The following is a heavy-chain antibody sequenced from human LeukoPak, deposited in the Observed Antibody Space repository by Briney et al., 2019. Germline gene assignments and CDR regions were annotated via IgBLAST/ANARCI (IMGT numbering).Heavy chain of an antibody. V-gene: IGHV3-30*02. Sequence: GGSLRLSCAASGFTFSNYGMHWVRQAPGKGLEWVAVIWYGGSNKYYADSVKGRFTISRDNSKNTVYLQMNSLRAEDTAVYYCAKDQFNWFDPWGQGTLVTVSS. CDR1: GFTFSNYG. CDR2: IWYGGSNK. CDR3: AKDQFNWFDP. J-gene: IGHJ5*02.